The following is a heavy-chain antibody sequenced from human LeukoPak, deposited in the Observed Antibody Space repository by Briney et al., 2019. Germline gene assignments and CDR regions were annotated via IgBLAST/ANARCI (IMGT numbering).Heavy chain of an antibody. CDR1: GGSISSYY. V-gene: IGHV4-59*08. CDR3: ARPLYDSSGYYLAFDI. Sequence: SETLSLTCTVSGGSISSYYWSWIRQPPGKGLEWIGYIYYSGSTNYNPSLKSRVTISVDTSKNQFSLKLSSVTAADTAVYYCARPLYDSSGYYLAFDIWGQGTMVTVSS. J-gene: IGHJ3*02. D-gene: IGHD3-22*01. CDR2: IYYSGST.